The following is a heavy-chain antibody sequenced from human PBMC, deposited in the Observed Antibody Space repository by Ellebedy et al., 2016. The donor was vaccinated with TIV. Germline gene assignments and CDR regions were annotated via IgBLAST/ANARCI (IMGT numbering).Heavy chain of an antibody. D-gene: IGHD3-10*01. CDR1: GFTFDDYT. CDR2: ISWDGGST. J-gene: IGHJ4*02. V-gene: IGHV3-43*01. Sequence: GESLKISXAASGFTFDDYTMHWVRQAPGKGLEWVSLISWDGGSTYYPGSVKGRFTISRENAKNSLYLQMNSLRAGDTAVYYCARARPVFGDFDYWGQGTLVTVSS. CDR3: ARARPVFGDFDY.